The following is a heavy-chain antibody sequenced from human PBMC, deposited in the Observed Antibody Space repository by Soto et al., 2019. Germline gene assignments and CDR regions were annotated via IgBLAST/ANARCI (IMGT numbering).Heavy chain of an antibody. CDR2: INPNSGGT. V-gene: IGHV1-2*02. CDR1: GYTFTGYY. Sequence: ASVKVSCKASGYTFTGYYMHWVRQAPGQGLEWMGWINPNSGGTNYAQKLQGRVTMTTDTSTSTAYMELRSLRSDDTAVYYCASDSPIVVVAAESNYYYYYGMDVWGQGTTVTVSS. CDR3: ASDSPIVVVAAESNYYYYYGMDV. J-gene: IGHJ6*02. D-gene: IGHD2-15*01.